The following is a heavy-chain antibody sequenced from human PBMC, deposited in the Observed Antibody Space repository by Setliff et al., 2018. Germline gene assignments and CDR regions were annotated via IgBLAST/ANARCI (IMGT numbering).Heavy chain of an antibody. V-gene: IGHV1-18*04. J-gene: IGHJ1*01. CDR2: ISTYTDNT. D-gene: IGHD2-8*01. CDR1: GYMFKSYG. CDR3: SRLVRYCTTTTCQTLSGGEH. Sequence: ASVKVSCKASGYMFKSYGITWMRQAPGQGFEWMGWISTYTDNTKSAPKFQGRVTMTTDTSTDTAYLDLRSLRSDDTAVYYCSRLVRYCTTTTCQTLSGGEHWGPGTLVTVSS.